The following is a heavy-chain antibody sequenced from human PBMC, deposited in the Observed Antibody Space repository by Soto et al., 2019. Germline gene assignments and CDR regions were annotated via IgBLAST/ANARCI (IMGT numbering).Heavy chain of an antibody. CDR2: IIPIFGTA. J-gene: IGHJ5*02. CDR3: ARLTWIMTIFGVVMKSWLGP. D-gene: IGHD3-3*01. V-gene: IGHV1-69*06. CDR1: GGTFSSYA. Sequence: SSVQVSCNASGGTFSSYAISWVRQAPGQGLEWMGGIIPIFGTANYAQKFQGRVTITADKSTSTAYMELGSLRSEDTAVYYCARLTWIMTIFGVVMKSWLGPWG.